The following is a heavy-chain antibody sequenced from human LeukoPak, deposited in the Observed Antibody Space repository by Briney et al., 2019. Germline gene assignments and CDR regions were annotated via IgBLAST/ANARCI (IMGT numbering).Heavy chain of an antibody. Sequence: GASVKVSCKASGYTFTSYYMHWVRQAPGQGLEWMGIINPSGGSTSYAQKFQGRVTMTRDMSTSTVYMELSSLRSEDTAVYYCARVGRSSSSGGYYMDVWGKGTTVTVSS. D-gene: IGHD6-6*01. V-gene: IGHV1-46*01. CDR2: INPSGGST. J-gene: IGHJ6*03. CDR1: GYTFTSYY. CDR3: ARVGRSSSSGGYYMDV.